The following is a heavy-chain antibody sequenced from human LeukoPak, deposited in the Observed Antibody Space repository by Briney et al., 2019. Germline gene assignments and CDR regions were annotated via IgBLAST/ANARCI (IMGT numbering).Heavy chain of an antibody. Sequence: PSETLSLTCSVSGGSIGSGGYFWSWIRQHPGKGLEWVGYIYNSGSTYYNPSLKSRVTISIDTSKNQFSLKLSSVTAADTAVYYCARHDGRGGATMGALDSWGQGSLVTVSS. V-gene: IGHV4-31*03. CDR1: GGSIGSGGYF. D-gene: IGHD5-12*01. CDR3: ARHDGRGGATMGALDS. CDR2: IYNSGST. J-gene: IGHJ4*02.